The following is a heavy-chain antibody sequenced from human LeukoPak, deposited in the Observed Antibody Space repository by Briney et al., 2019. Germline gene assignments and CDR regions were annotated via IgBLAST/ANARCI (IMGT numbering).Heavy chain of an antibody. Sequence: GGSLRLSCAAPGFTFSSYAMSWVRQAPGKGLEWVSAISGSGGSTYYADSVKGRFTISRDNSKNTLYLQMNSLRAEDTAVYYCAKDRTIVVVISLFDYWGQGTLVTVSS. V-gene: IGHV3-23*01. CDR2: ISGSGGST. CDR3: AKDRTIVVVISLFDY. CDR1: GFTFSSYA. D-gene: IGHD3-22*01. J-gene: IGHJ4*02.